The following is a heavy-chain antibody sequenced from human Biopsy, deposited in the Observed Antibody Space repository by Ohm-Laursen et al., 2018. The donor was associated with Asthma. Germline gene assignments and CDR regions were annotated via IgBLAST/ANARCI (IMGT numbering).Heavy chain of an antibody. CDR3: ARAGESDLVGGLDV. V-gene: IGHV3-30*03. J-gene: IGHJ6*02. Sequence: RSLRLSCTASRITFSTYGMHWVRQAPGKGLEWVAFIAWDGINSYYADSVKGRFTISRDNSRNTLYLQKNSLRADDTAVYYCARAGESDLVGGLDVWGQGTTVIVS. CDR2: IAWDGINS. D-gene: IGHD2-21*01. CDR1: RITFSTYG.